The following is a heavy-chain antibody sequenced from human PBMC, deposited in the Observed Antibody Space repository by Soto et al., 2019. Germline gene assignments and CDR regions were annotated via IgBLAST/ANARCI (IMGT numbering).Heavy chain of an antibody. CDR3: AKDLNWNRIGDV. V-gene: IGHV3-23*01. D-gene: IGHD1-1*01. CDR1: GLTFNSYA. CDR2: ISGHST. J-gene: IGHJ6*02. Sequence: EVQLMESGGGLGQPGGSLRLSCAASGLTFNSYAMSWVRQAPGKGLEWVSGISGHSTYYADSVKGRFTISRDDSKNTLSLQMHSLRAEDTAVYYCAKDLNWNRIGDVWDQGTTVTVSS.